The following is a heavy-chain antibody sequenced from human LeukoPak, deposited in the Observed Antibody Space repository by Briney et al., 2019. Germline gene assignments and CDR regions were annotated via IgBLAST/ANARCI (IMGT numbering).Heavy chain of an antibody. CDR1: GYKFTDYW. J-gene: IGHJ6*02. Sequence: GESLKISCKGSGYKFTDYWIGWVRQMPGKGLQWMGIIYPGDSDTTYSPSFQGQVTISAEEPINTPYLQWSSLKASENAFYYCPRSAPPDNLDDLPYYFAMGGWGQGTTVTVSS. CDR3: PRSAPPDNLDDLPYYFAMGG. CDR2: IYPGDSDT. D-gene: IGHD3/OR15-3a*01. V-gene: IGHV5-51*04.